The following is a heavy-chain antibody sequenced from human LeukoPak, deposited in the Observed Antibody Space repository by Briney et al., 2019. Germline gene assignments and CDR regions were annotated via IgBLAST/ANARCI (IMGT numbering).Heavy chain of an antibody. V-gene: IGHV3-20*01. Sequence: GGSLRLSCAASGFTFDDYGMSGVRHAPGKGLEGVSGNNWNGGSTVYADSVKGRFTISRDNAKNSLYLQMNSLRAEDTALYHCARGSSDSSGYYLDYWGQGTLVTVSS. D-gene: IGHD3-22*01. J-gene: IGHJ4*02. CDR2: NNWNGGST. CDR3: ARGSSDSSGYYLDY. CDR1: GFTFDDYG.